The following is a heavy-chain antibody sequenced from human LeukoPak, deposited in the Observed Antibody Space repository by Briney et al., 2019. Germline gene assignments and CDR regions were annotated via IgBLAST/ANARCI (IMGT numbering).Heavy chain of an antibody. V-gene: IGHV4-4*07. CDR2: IYTSGTT. CDR1: GGSISSYY. D-gene: IGHD2-2*01. J-gene: IGHJ6*03. Sequence: PSETLSLTCTVSGGSISSYYWSWIRQPAGKGLEWIGRIYTSGTTNYNPSLKSRVTMSLDTSKNQFSLKLSSVTAADTAVYYCARGYQLLAYYTDVWGKGTTVTVSS. CDR3: ARGYQLLAYYTDV.